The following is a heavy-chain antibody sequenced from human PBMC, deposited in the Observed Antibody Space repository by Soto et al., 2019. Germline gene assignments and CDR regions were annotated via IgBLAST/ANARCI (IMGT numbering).Heavy chain of an antibody. V-gene: IGHV4-59*01. CDR2: IYYSGST. J-gene: IGHJ3*02. CDR3: ARGPGVVVVAATRVRFDAFDI. D-gene: IGHD2-15*01. CDR1: GGSISSYY. Sequence: PSETLSLTCTVSGGSISSYYWSWIRQPPGKGLEWIGYIYYSGSTNYNPSLKSRVTISVDTSKNQFSLKLSPVTAADTAVYYCARGPGVVVVAATRVRFDAFDIWGQGTMVTVSS.